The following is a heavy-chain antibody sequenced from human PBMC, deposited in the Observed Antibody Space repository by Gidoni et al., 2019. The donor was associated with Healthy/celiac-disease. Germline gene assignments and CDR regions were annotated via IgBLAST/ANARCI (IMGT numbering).Heavy chain of an antibody. J-gene: IGHJ4*02. V-gene: IGHV3-21*01. CDR1: GFTFSSYS. CDR3: ARARCSGGSCYFDY. D-gene: IGHD2-15*01. Sequence: EVQLVESGGGLVKPGGSLRLSCAASGFTFSSYSMNWVRQAPGKGLEWVSSISSSSSYIYYADSVKGRFTISRDNAKNSLYLQMNSLRAEDTAVYYCARARCSGGSCYFDYWGQGTLVTVSS. CDR2: ISSSSSYI.